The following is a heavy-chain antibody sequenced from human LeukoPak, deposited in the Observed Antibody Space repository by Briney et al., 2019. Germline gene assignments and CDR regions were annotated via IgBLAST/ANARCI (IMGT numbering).Heavy chain of an antibody. D-gene: IGHD1-26*01. J-gene: IGHJ3*01. CDR2: FDREDGKT. CDR1: GYLVSELS. CDR3: ARDLVGPPSGAFDL. Sequence: ASVKVSCKVSGYLVSELSIHWARQTPGKGLEWMGGFDREDGKTLYAQKFEGRVTLTEATPTNTVFMELSSLTADDTAVYFCARDLVGPPSGAFDLWGQGTMVTVSS. V-gene: IGHV1-24*01.